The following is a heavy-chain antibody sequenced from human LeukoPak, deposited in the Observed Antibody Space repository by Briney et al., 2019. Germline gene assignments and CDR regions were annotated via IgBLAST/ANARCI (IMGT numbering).Heavy chain of an antibody. V-gene: IGHV3-53*01. D-gene: IGHD6-13*01. CDR3: ARVKGGSSWYTAYYMDV. CDR1: GFTVSSNY. Sequence: GGSLRLSCAASGFTVSSNYMSWVRQAPGKGLEWVSVIYSGGSRYYADSVKRRFTISRDNSKNTLYLQMNSLRAEDTAVYYCARVKGGSSWYTAYYMDVWGKGTTVTVSS. CDR2: IYSGGSR. J-gene: IGHJ6*03.